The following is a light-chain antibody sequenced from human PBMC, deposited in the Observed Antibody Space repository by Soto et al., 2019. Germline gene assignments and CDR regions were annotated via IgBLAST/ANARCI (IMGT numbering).Light chain of an antibody. V-gene: IGKV1-39*01. CDR3: QQNYSTPLA. CDR2: AAF. Sequence: IQMTQAPFSLSASVGDRVTITCRASQSINRDLNWYQQKPGKAPNLLIYAAFTLESGVPSRFSGSGSGTDFTLTISSLQLEDFVTYYCQQNYSTPLAFGGGTKVDIK. CDR1: QSINRD. J-gene: IGKJ4*01.